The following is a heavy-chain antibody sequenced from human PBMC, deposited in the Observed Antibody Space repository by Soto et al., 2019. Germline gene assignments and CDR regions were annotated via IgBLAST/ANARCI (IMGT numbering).Heavy chain of an antibody. Sequence: PSETLSLTCTVSGGSISSYYWSWIRQPAGKGLEWIGRIYTSGSTNYNPSLKSRVTMSVDTSKNQLSLKLSSVTAADTAVYYCARDRYSGYSYNCFDPCGQRTLVTVSS. V-gene: IGHV4-4*07. CDR1: GGSISSYY. D-gene: IGHD5-12*01. CDR3: ARDRYSGYSYNCFDP. J-gene: IGHJ5*02. CDR2: IYTSGST.